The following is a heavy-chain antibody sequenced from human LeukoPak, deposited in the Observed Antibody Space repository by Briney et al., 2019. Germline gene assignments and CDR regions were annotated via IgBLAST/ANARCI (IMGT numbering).Heavy chain of an antibody. CDR1: GYTFTSYY. Sequence: ASVKVSCKASGYTFTSYYMHWVRQAPGQGLEWMGIINPSGGSTSYAQKFQGRVTMTRGMSTSTAYMELSSLRSEDTAVYYCARALEVDGGSDYWGQGTLVTVSS. J-gene: IGHJ4*02. CDR3: ARALEVDGGSDY. D-gene: IGHD3-16*01. CDR2: INPSGGST. V-gene: IGHV1-46*01.